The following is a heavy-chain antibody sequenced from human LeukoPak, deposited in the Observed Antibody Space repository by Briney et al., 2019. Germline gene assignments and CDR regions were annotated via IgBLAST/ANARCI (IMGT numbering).Heavy chain of an antibody. CDR3: SRESVYYGSGSYRGGFDY. V-gene: IGHV4-39*01. J-gene: IGHJ4*02. CDR1: GGSISSSSYY. Sequence: ASETLSLTCTVSGGSISSSSYYWGWIRQPPGKGLEWIGSIYYSGSTYYNPSLKSRVTISVDTSKNQFSLKLSSVTAADTAVYYCSRESVYYGSGSYRGGFDYWGQGTLVTVSS. CDR2: IYYSGST. D-gene: IGHD3-10*01.